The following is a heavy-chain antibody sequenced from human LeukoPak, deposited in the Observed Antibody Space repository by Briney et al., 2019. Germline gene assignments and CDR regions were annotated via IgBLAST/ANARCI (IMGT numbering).Heavy chain of an antibody. D-gene: IGHD3-16*01. CDR2: INPNSGGT. Sequence: ASVKVSCKASGYTFTGYYMHWARQAPGQGLEWMGWINPNSGGTNYAQKFQGRVTMTRDTSISTAYMELSRLRSDDTAVYYCARDQEEIRSTFDYWGQGTLVTVSS. CDR3: ARDQEEIRSTFDY. CDR1: GYTFTGYY. J-gene: IGHJ4*02. V-gene: IGHV1-2*02.